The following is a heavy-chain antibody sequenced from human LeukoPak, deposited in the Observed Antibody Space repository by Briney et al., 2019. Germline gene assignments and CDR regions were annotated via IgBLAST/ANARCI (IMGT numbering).Heavy chain of an antibody. CDR3: AREGHGLLSKDLDY. V-gene: IGHV1-2*02. CDR2: INPRDGGT. CDR1: GYTFTDYY. D-gene: IGHD2-15*01. Sequence: ASVKVSCNGSGYTFTDYYLQWVRQAPGLGLEWVGYINPRDGGTSSPPNFRGRVTMTTDASSSTVYMELCRLTSDDTASYYCAREGHGLLSKDLDYWGQGTLVTVSS. J-gene: IGHJ4*02.